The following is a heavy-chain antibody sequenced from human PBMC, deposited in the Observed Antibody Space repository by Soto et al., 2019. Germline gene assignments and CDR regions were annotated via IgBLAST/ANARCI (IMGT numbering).Heavy chain of an antibody. CDR1: GYTFTSYD. V-gene: IGHV1-8*01. Sequence: ASVKVSCKASGYTFTSYDINWVRQATGQGLEWMGWMSANSGNTDYAQKFQGRVTMTRDTSTSTAYMELRSLRSDDTAVYYCTREGSAPYYYYGMDAWGQGTTVTVSS. D-gene: IGHD3-10*01. CDR2: MSANSGNT. CDR3: TREGSAPYYYYGMDA. J-gene: IGHJ6*02.